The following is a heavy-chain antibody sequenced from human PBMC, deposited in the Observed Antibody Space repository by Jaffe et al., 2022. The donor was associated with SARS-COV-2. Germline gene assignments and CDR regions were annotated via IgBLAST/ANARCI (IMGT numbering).Heavy chain of an antibody. CDR2: IGSAGDT. CDR1: GFTFSSFD. J-gene: IGHJ3*01. CDR3: ARGDYVGVREDAFDF. Sequence: EVQLVESGGGLVQPGGSLRLSCAASGFTFSSFDMHWVRQATGKGLEWVSAIGSAGDTYYPGSVKGRFTISRENAKNSLYLQMNSLRAGDTAVYYCARGDYVGVREDAFDFWGQGTMVTVSS. V-gene: IGHV3-13*01. D-gene: IGHD4-17*01.